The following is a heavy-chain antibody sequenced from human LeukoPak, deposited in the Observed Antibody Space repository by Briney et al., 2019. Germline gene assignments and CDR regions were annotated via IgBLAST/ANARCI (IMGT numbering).Heavy chain of an antibody. CDR1: GFTVSNNY. CDR3: ARVEEQLVPENLYYYYYYMDV. CDR2: ISGSGGST. V-gene: IGHV3-23*01. J-gene: IGHJ6*03. Sequence: GGSLRLSCAASGFTVSNNYMRWVRQAPGKGLEWVSAISGSGGSTYYADSVKGRFTISRDNSKNTLYPQMNSLRAEDTAVYYCARVEEQLVPENLYYYYYYMDVWGKGTTVTVSS. D-gene: IGHD6-13*01.